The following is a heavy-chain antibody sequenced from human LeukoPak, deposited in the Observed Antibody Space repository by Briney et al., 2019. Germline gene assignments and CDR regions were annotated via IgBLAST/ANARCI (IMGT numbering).Heavy chain of an antibody. D-gene: IGHD3-3*01. Sequence: SETLSLTCAVSGGSISSSNWWSWVRQPPGKGLEWIGEIYHSGSTNYNPSLKSRVTISVDKSKNQFSLKLSSVTAAETAVYYCARVDYDFFGFDYWGQGTLVTVSS. CDR3: ARVDYDFFGFDY. CDR2: IYHSGST. J-gene: IGHJ4*02. V-gene: IGHV4-4*02. CDR1: GGSISSSNW.